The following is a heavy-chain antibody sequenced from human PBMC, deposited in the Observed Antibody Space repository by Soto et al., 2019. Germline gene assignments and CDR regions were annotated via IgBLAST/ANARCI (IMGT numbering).Heavy chain of an antibody. V-gene: IGHV3-74*01. D-gene: IGHD3-22*01. CDR1: GFTFSSYW. J-gene: IGHJ4*02. CDR2: INSDGSST. Sequence: EVQLVESGGGLVQPGGSLRLSCAASGFTFSSYWMHWVRQAPGKGLVWVSRINSDGSSTSYADPVKGRFTIPRDNAKKTLYLQMNSLRAEDTAVYYCARVRNGGYDYWGQGTLVTVSS. CDR3: ARVRNGGYDY.